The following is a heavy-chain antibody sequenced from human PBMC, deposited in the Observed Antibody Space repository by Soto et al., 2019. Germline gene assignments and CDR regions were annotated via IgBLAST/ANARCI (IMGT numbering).Heavy chain of an antibody. CDR2: IYPGDSDT. V-gene: IGHV5-51*01. D-gene: IGHD2-8*01. CDR1: GYSFTSYW. CDR3: ARHLAMAEWYYGMDV. J-gene: IGHJ6*02. Sequence: GESLKISCKGSGYSFTSYWIGWVRQMPGKGLEWMGIIYPGDSDTRYSPSFQGQVTISADKSISTAYLQWSSLKASDTAMYYCARHLAMAEWYYGMDVWGQGTTVTVSS.